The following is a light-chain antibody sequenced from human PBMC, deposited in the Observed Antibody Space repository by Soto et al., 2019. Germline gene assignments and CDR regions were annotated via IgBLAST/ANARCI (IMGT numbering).Light chain of an antibody. J-gene: IGLJ2*01. CDR1: SRDVGGYKY. Sequence: QSALTQPASVSGSPGQSITISCTGSSRDVGGYKYVSWYQQHPGKAPKLVIYEVSSRPSGVSDRFSGSKSGNTASLTISGLQAEDEAAYFCSSYTSSSTFLVFGGGTKVTVL. CDR3: SSYTSSSTFLV. CDR2: EVS. V-gene: IGLV2-14*01.